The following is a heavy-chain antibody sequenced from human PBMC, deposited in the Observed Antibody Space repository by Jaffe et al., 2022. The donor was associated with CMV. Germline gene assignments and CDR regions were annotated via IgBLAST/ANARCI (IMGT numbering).Heavy chain of an antibody. CDR1: GGSFSGFY. D-gene: IGHD3-22*01. CDR2: INHGGNT. Sequence: QAQLQQWGAGLLKPSETLSLTCAVSGGSFSGFYWTWIRQSPGKGLEWIGEINHGGNTNYNPSLKSRVIISIDTSKNQFSLNLTSVTAADSAVYYCARGSSYDTTVRRYDPGWFGPWGQGTLATVSS. V-gene: IGHV4-34*01. CDR3: ARGSSYDTTVRRYDPGWFGP. J-gene: IGHJ5*02.